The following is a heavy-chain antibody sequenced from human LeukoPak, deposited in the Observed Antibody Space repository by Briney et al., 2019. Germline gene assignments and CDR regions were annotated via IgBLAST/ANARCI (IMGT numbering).Heavy chain of an antibody. CDR2: IYYSGST. D-gene: IGHD6-13*01. V-gene: IGHV4-59*08. CDR3: ARLKKIAAAGTHYFDH. J-gene: IGHJ4*02. CDR1: GGSISSYY. Sequence: SETLSLTCTVSGGSISSYYWSWIRQPPGKGLEWIGYIYYSGSTNYNPSLKSRVTISVDTSKNQFSLKLSSVTAADTAVYYCARLKKIAAAGTHYFDHWGQGTLVTVSS.